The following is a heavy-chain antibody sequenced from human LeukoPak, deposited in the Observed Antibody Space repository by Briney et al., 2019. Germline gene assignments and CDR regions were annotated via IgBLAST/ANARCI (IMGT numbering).Heavy chain of an antibody. D-gene: IGHD6-13*01. CDR2: IWYDGSSK. V-gene: IGHV3-33*01. Sequence: GGSLRLACAASGFSFSAYGVHWVRQAPGKGLEWVAVIWYDGSSKDYADSVKGRFTFSRDNSKNTLYLQMNSLTVEDTAVYYCARSQSSSLIDYWGQGTLVTVSS. CDR1: GFSFSAYG. CDR3: ARSQSSSLIDY. J-gene: IGHJ4*02.